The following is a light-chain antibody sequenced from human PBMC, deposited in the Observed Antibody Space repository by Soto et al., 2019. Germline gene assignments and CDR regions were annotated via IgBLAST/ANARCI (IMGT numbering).Light chain of an antibody. CDR1: SSNIGAGYD. J-gene: IGLJ3*02. V-gene: IGLV1-40*01. CDR3: QSYDSSLSGLWV. CDR2: GNS. Sequence: QAVVTQPPSVSGAPGQRVTISCTGSSSNIGAGYDVHWYQQLPGTAPKLLIYGNSNRPSGVPDRFSGSKPGTSASLAITGLQAEDEADYYCQSYDSSLSGLWVFGGGTKLTVL.